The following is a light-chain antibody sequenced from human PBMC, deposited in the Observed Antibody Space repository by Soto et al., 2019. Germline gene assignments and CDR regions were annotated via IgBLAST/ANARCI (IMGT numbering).Light chain of an antibody. CDR3: QQYYSSPPT. V-gene: IGKV4-1*01. CDR2: WTS. Sequence: DIVMTQSPDSLAVSLGERATINCKSSQGVLYSSNNENYLAWYQQKPGQPPKLLIYWTSARESGVPDRFSGSGSGTDFTLTISSLQAEDVAVYYCQQYYSSPPTFGQGTKLEIK. CDR1: QGVLYSSNNENY. J-gene: IGKJ2*01.